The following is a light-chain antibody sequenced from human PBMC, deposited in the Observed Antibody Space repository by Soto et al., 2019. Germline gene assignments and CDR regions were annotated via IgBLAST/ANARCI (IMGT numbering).Light chain of an antibody. CDR3: QHRDGWPET. Sequence: TVLTQSPATLSLSPGERATLSCRASQSVGIKLAWYQQKPGQSPRLLIYDIVNRATGSPARFSGSGAGTDFTLTITSLEPEDFAVYYCQHRDGWPETFGQGTKVEI. J-gene: IGKJ1*01. CDR2: DIV. V-gene: IGKV3-11*01. CDR1: QSVGIK.